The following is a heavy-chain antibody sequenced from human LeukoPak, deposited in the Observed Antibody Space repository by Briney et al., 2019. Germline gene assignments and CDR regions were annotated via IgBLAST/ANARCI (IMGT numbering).Heavy chain of an antibody. CDR3: ARVVYYGDYVGGGFDP. V-gene: IGHV4-59*01. Sequence: NTSETLSLTCTVSGGSISSYYWSWIRQPPGKGLEWIGYIYYSGSTNYNPSLKSRVTISVDTSKNQFSLKLSSVTAADTAVYYCARVVYYGDYVGGGFDPWGQGTLVTVSS. D-gene: IGHD4-17*01. J-gene: IGHJ5*02. CDR1: GGSISSYY. CDR2: IYYSGST.